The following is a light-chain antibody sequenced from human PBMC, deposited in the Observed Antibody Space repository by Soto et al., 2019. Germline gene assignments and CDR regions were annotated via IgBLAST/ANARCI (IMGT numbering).Light chain of an antibody. CDR2: GAS. V-gene: IGKV3-15*01. CDR1: QSVSSN. Sequence: DIGMTQSAAPLSASPGDRATLSCVASQSVSSNLAWYQQKPGQAPRLLVYGASTRATGIPARFRGSGSGTEFTPTISSLQSEDFAVYYGQQYNNWPPITFGQGTRLEIK. J-gene: IGKJ5*01. CDR3: QQYNNWPPIT.